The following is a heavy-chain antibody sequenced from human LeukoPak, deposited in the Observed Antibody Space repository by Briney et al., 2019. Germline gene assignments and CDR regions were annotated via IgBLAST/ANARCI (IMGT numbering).Heavy chain of an antibody. D-gene: IGHD2-2*01. CDR1: GGTFSSYA. Sequence: SVKVSCKASGGTFSSYAISWVRQAPGQGLEWMGGIIPIFGTANYAQKFQGRVTITADKSTSTAYMELSSLRSEDTAVYYCARDLNGFGSTSEFDYWGQGTLVTVSS. CDR3: ARDLNGFGSTSEFDY. V-gene: IGHV1-69*06. CDR2: IIPIFGTA. J-gene: IGHJ4*02.